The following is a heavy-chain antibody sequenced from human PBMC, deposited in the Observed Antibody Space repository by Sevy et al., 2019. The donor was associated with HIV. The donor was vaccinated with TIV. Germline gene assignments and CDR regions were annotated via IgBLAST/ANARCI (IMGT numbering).Heavy chain of an antibody. V-gene: IGHV4-59*01. J-gene: IGHJ4*02. CDR1: GGSIRNYY. CDR2: IYYSGST. D-gene: IGHD6-13*01. CDR3: ARESIAAAGDFDY. Sequence: SETLSLTCSVSGGSIRNYYWSWIRQPPGKGLEWIGYIYYSGSTNYNPSLKSRVTISVDTSKKQFSLKLSSGTAADTAVYYCARESIAAAGDFDYWGQGTLVTVSS.